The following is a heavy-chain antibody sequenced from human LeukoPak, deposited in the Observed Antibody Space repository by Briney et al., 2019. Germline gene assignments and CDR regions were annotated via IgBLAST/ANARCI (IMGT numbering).Heavy chain of an antibody. V-gene: IGHV4-4*02. Sequence: SPSETLSLTCAVSGGSISSSNWWSWVRQPPGKGLEWIGEIYHSGSTNYNPSLKSRVTISVDKSKNQFSLKLSSVTAADTAVYYCAREGADYGDYDGDYWGQGTLVTVSS. CDR3: AREGADYGDYDGDY. J-gene: IGHJ4*02. CDR2: IYHSGST. D-gene: IGHD4-17*01. CDR1: GGSISSSNW.